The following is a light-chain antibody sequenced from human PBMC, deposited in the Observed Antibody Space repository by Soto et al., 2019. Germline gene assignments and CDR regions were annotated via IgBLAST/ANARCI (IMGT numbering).Light chain of an antibody. CDR3: QQYGSSPWT. V-gene: IGKV3-20*01. Sequence: EIGLTQSPATLSLSPGERATLSCSASQSVSSSFLAWYQQQPGQAPRLLIYGASSRATGIPDRFSGSGSGPDFTLTINRLEPEDFAVYYCQQYGSSPWTFGQGTKVEIK. CDR2: GAS. CDR1: QSVSSSF. J-gene: IGKJ1*01.